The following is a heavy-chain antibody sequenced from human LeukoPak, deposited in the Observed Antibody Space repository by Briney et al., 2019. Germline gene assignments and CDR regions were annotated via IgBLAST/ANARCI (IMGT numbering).Heavy chain of an antibody. Sequence: HPGGSLRLSCAASGFTFSTYAMSWFRQAPGKGLEWVSGISSGGGSTYYADSVKGRFTISRDTSKNTLYLQINSLRAEDTAVYYCAKSRGLSTSGPAYDYWGQGTLVTVSS. D-gene: IGHD2-2*01. J-gene: IGHJ4*02. CDR2: ISSGGGST. CDR1: GFTFSTYA. CDR3: AKSRGLSTSGPAYDY. V-gene: IGHV3-23*01.